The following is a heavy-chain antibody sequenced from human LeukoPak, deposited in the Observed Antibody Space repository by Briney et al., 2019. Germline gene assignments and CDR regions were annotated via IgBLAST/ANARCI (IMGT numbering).Heavy chain of an antibody. CDR3: AREGDIVVVPVAPRAFDI. CDR2: ISAYNGNT. V-gene: IGHV1-18*01. D-gene: IGHD2-2*01. J-gene: IGHJ3*02. Sequence: ASVKVSCKASGYTFTSYGISWVRQAPGQGLEWMGWISAYNGNTNYAQKLQGRVTMTTDTSTSTAYMELRSLRSDDTAVYYCAREGDIVVVPVAPRAFDIWGQGTMVTVS. CDR1: GYTFTSYG.